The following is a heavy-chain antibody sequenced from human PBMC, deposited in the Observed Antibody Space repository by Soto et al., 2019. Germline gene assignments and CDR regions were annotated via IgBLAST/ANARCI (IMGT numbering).Heavy chain of an antibody. Sequence: QVQLVQSGAEVKKPGASVKVSCKASGITSTTYAIHWVRQAPGQGLEWMGWINTGNGNTRYSQRFLGRVSLTTDTSPSTASMDLSSLTSEDTAVYSCARAISGYVTWGQGTLISVSS. CDR2: INTGNGNT. CDR3: ARAISGYVT. D-gene: IGHD5-12*01. J-gene: IGHJ5*02. CDR1: GITSTTYA. V-gene: IGHV1-3*04.